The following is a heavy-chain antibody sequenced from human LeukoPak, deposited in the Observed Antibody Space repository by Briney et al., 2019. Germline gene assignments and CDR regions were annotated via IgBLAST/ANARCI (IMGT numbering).Heavy chain of an antibody. J-gene: IGHJ4*02. Sequence: GGSLRLSCAASGFTFSSYGMSWVRQAPGKGLEWVSFISCSSSSTYYADSVKGRFTMSRDNSKNTLYLQMNSLRAEDTAVYYCASSRMVYAILGDYWGQGTLVTVSS. CDR1: GFTFSSYG. V-gene: IGHV3-23*01. D-gene: IGHD2-8*01. CDR3: ASSRMVYAILGDY. CDR2: ISCSSSST.